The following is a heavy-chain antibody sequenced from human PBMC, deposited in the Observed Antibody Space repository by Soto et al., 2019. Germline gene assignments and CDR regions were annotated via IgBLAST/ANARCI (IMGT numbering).Heavy chain of an antibody. Sequence: SETLSLTCTVSSGSISSSSYYWGWIRQPPGKGLEWIGSIYYSGSTYYNPSLKSRVTISVDTSKNQFSLKLSSVTAADTAVYYCASPKIAFYNWFDPWGQGTLVTVSS. CDR3: ASPKIAFYNWFDP. V-gene: IGHV4-39*01. D-gene: IGHD3-3*02. J-gene: IGHJ5*02. CDR1: SGSISSSSYY. CDR2: IYYSGST.